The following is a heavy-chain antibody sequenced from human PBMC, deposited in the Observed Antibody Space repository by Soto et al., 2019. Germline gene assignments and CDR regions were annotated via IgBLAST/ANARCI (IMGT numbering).Heavy chain of an antibody. V-gene: IGHV1-69*13. CDR2: IIPIFGTA. CDR1: GGTFSSYA. J-gene: IGHJ5*02. D-gene: IGHD6-19*01. CDR3: ARDSSSIAVATGWFDP. Sequence: GASVKVSCKASGGTFSSYAISWVRQAPGQGLEWMGGIIPIFGTANYAQKFQGRVTITADESTSTAYMELSSLRSEDTAVYYCARDSSSIAVATGWFDPWGQGTLVTVSS.